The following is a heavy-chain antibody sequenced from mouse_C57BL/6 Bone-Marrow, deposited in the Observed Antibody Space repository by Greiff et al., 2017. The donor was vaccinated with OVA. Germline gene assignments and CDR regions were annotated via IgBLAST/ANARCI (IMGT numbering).Heavy chain of an antibody. D-gene: IGHD2-5*01. CDR3: ATYYSNYEKGDY. J-gene: IGHJ2*01. V-gene: IGHV1-82*01. Sequence: VQLKQSGPELVKPGASVKISCKASGYAFSSSWMNWVKQRPGKGLEWIGRIYPGDGDTNYNGKFKGKATLTADKSSSTAYMQLSSLTSEDSAVYFCATYYSNYEKGDYWGQGTTLTVSS. CDR1: GYAFSSSW. CDR2: IYPGDGDT.